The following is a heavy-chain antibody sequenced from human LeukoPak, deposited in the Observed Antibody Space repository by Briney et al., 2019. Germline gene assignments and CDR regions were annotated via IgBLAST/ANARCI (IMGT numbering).Heavy chain of an antibody. D-gene: IGHD6-13*01. J-gene: IGHJ4*02. Sequence: SETLSLTCTVSGGSISSYYWSWIRQPPGKGLEWIAYISYSGSTNYNPSLKSRVTLSIDTSKNQFSLKLSSVTAADTAVYYCAREGYTRSPWDYWGQGTLVTVSS. CDR1: GGSISSYY. V-gene: IGHV4-59*01. CDR3: AREGYTRSPWDY. CDR2: ISYSGST.